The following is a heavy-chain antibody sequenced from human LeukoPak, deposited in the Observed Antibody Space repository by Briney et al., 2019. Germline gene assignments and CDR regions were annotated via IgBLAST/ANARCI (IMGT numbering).Heavy chain of an antibody. J-gene: IGHJ3*02. V-gene: IGHV3-74*01. Sequence: PGGSLRLSCAASGFTFSSYWMHWVRQAPGKGLVWVSRISSDGSSTSYADSVKGRFTISRDNAKNSLYLQMNSLRAEDTAVYYCARVEVASNYYDSSGPNDAFDIWGQGTMVTVSS. CDR1: GFTFSSYW. CDR3: ARVEVASNYYDSSGPNDAFDI. D-gene: IGHD3-22*01. CDR2: ISSDGSST.